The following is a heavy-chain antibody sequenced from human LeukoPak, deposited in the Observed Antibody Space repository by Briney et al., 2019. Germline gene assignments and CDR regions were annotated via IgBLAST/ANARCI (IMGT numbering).Heavy chain of an antibody. CDR2: ISGSGGST. V-gene: IGHV3-23*01. CDR1: GFTFSSYA. Sequence: GGSLRLSCAASGFTFSSYAMSWVRQAPGKGLEWVSAISGSGGSTYYADSVKGRFPISRDNSKNTLYLQMNSLRAEDTAVYYCAKDRHYRSSWKWWVYWGQGTLVTVSS. CDR3: AKDRHYRSSWKWWVY. J-gene: IGHJ4*02. D-gene: IGHD6-13*01.